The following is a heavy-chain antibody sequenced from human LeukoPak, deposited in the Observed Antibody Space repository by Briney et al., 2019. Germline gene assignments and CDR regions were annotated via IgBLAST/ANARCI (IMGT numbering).Heavy chain of an antibody. D-gene: IGHD2-15*01. CDR3: ATDYLMVVATTDDFDY. CDR2: IYHSGST. CDR1: GYSISSGYY. J-gene: IGHJ4*02. V-gene: IGHV4-38-2*02. Sequence: PSETLSLTCTVSGYSISSGYYWGWIRQPPGKGLEWIGSIYHSGSTYYNPSLKSRVTISVDTSRNQFSLKLSSVTAADTAVYYCATDYLMVVATTDDFDYWGQGTLVTVSS.